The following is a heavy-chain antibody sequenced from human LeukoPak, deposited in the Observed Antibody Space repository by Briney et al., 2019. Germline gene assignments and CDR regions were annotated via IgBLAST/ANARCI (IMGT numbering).Heavy chain of an antibody. D-gene: IGHD3-3*01. CDR1: GFTFSSYA. Sequence: GGSLRLSCAASGFTFSSYAMSWVRQAPGTGLEWVSSISSSSSYIYYADSVKGRFTISRDNAKNSVFLEMNSLRVDDTAIYYCAKDARIFGVINYFDSWGQGTLVTVSS. J-gene: IGHJ4*02. V-gene: IGHV3-21*01. CDR2: ISSSSSYI. CDR3: AKDARIFGVINYFDS.